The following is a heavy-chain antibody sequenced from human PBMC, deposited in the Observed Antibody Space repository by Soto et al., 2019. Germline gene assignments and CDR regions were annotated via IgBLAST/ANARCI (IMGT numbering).Heavy chain of an antibody. CDR1: GFTFSHYG. D-gene: IGHD3-16*01. J-gene: IGHJ3*02. V-gene: IGHV3-33*01. CDR3: VRGGKTAGAFDI. CDR2: IWDDANKR. Sequence: QLVESGGGVVQPGRSLRLSCAASGFTFSHYGMHWVRQAPGKGLEWVAVIWDDANKRYYPDSVRGRFTISRDNSENTLYLQMNSLPGEDTAVYYCVRGGKTAGAFDIWGQGTMVTVSS.